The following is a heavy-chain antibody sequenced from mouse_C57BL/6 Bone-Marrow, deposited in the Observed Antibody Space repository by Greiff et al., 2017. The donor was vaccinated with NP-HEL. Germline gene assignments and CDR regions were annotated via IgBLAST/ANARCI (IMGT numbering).Heavy chain of an antibody. Sequence: VQLQQSGAELARPGASVKMSCKASGYTFTSYTMHWVKQRPGQGLEWIGYINPSSGYTKYNQKFKDKATLTADKSSSPAYMQLSSLTSEDSAVYYCATYYGSSWFAYWGQGTLVTVSA. CDR2: INPSSGYT. CDR3: ATYYGSSWFAY. D-gene: IGHD1-1*01. J-gene: IGHJ3*01. CDR1: GYTFTSYT. V-gene: IGHV1-4*01.